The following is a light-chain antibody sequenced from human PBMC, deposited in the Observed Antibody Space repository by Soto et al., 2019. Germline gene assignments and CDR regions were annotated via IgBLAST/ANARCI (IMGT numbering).Light chain of an antibody. CDR2: DAS. Sequence: DIQMTQSPSSLSASVGDRVTITCQASQDISNYLNWYQQKPGKAPKLLIYDASNLETGVPSRFSGSGSGTDFTFTISSLQPEDIATYYCQQYDNLHLALTVGGGTKVDSK. V-gene: IGKV1-33*01. CDR3: QQYDNLHLALT. J-gene: IGKJ4*01. CDR1: QDISNY.